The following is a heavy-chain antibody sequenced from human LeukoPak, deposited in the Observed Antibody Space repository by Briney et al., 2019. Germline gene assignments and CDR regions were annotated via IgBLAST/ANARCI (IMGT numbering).Heavy chain of an antibody. Sequence: PSETLSLTCTVSGGSISSYYWSWIRQPAGKGLEWIGRIYTSGSTNYNPSLKSRVTMSVDTSKNQFSLKLSSVTAADTAVYYCARDLRDSSSWSFDPWGQGTLVTVSS. CDR1: GGSISSYY. J-gene: IGHJ5*02. V-gene: IGHV4-4*07. D-gene: IGHD6-13*01. CDR3: ARDLRDSSSWSFDP. CDR2: IYTSGST.